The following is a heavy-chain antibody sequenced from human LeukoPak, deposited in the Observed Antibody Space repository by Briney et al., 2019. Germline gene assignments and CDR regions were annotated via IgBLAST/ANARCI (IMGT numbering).Heavy chain of an antibody. V-gene: IGHV1-2*02. CDR2: INPNSGGT. D-gene: IGHD5-18*01. J-gene: IGHJ2*01. Sequence: ASVKVSCKASGDSFTGCYMHWVRQAPGQGLEWMGWINPNSGGTNCAQKFQGRVTMTRDTSISTAYMELSRLRSDDTAVYYCARAAAAMVTGWYFDLWGRGTLVTVPS. CDR1: GDSFTGCY. CDR3: ARAAAAMVTGWYFDL.